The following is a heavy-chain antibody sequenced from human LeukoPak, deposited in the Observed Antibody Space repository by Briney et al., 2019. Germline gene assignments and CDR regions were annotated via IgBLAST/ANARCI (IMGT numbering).Heavy chain of an antibody. CDR1: GGSISSGGFN. J-gene: IGHJ4*02. CDR3: ARGTSVAGAD. D-gene: IGHD6-19*01. CDR2: LYYSGST. V-gene: IGHV4-39*01. Sequence: SETLSLTCTVSGGSISSGGFNWGWFRHPPGKGLEWIGSLYYSGSTYYNPSLKSRVTISVDTSKDQFSLKLNSVTAADTAVYYCARGTSVAGADWGQGTLVTVSS.